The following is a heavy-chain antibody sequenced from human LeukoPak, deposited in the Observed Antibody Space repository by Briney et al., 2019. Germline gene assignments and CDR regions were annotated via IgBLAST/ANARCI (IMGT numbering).Heavy chain of an antibody. D-gene: IGHD6-13*01. CDR2: TYYRSKWYN. V-gene: IGHV6-1*01. Sequence: SQTLSLTCAISGDSVSINSAAWNWIGQSPSRGLEWLGRTYYRSKWYNDYAVSVKSRITINPDTSKNQFSLQLNSVTPEDTAVYYCARGAGPKQQLTAYYFDYWGQGTLVTVSS. CDR1: GDSVSINSAA. J-gene: IGHJ4*02. CDR3: ARGAGPKQQLTAYYFDY.